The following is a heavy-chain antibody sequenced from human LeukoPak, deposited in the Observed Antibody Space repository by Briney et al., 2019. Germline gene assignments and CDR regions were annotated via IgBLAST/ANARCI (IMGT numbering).Heavy chain of an antibody. V-gene: IGHV4-34*01. J-gene: IGHJ4*02. CDR2: INHSGST. D-gene: IGHD2-21*02. CDR1: GGSFSGYY. CDR3: ARNCGGDCFLNFDY. Sequence: PSETLSLTCAVYGGSFSGYYWSWIRQPPGKGLEWIGEINHSGSTNYNPSLKSRVTISVDTSKNQLSLKLSSVTAADTAVYYCARNCGGDCFLNFDYWGQGTLVTVSS.